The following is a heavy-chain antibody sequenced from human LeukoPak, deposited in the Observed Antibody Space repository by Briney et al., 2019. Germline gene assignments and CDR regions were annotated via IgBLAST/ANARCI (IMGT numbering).Heavy chain of an antibody. CDR3: ARELISGDKYYFDY. J-gene: IGHJ4*02. CDR2: INPNRGGT. D-gene: IGHD7-27*01. Sequence: ASVKDSCKASRYTFTGYYIHWVRQAPGQGVEGMGWINPNRGGTDYAQKFQGRVTMTRDTSIMTAYMELSRLRSDDTDMYNCARELISGDKYYFDYWGQGALVTVSS. V-gene: IGHV1-2*02. CDR1: RYTFTGYY.